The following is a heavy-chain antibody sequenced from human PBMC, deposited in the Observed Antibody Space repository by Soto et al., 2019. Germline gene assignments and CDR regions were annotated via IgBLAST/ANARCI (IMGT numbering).Heavy chain of an antibody. CDR2: ISSSSSTI. CDR1: GFTFSSYS. Sequence: GGSLRLSCAASGFTFSSYSMNWVRQAPGKGLEWVSYISSSSSTIYYADSVKGRFTIPRNNAKNSLYLQMNSLRAEDTAVYYCARVLSSWFDYWGLGTLVTVSS. D-gene: IGHD6-13*01. J-gene: IGHJ4*02. CDR3: ARVLSSWFDY. V-gene: IGHV3-48*01.